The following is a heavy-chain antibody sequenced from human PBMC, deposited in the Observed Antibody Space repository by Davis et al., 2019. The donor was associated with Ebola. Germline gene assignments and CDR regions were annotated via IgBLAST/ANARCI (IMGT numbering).Heavy chain of an antibody. CDR1: GFTFNNST. V-gene: IGHV3-30-3*01. CDR2: ISFDGSIQ. J-gene: IGHJ2*01. CDR3: VRDPALVVTGGGWFFGL. Sequence: GGSLRLSCAASGFTFNNSTMHWVRQAPGKGLEWVAAISFDGSIQYYADSVKGRFTISRDNSKNTLYLQMNSLRAEDTAVYYCVRDPALVVTGGGWFFGLWGRGTLVTVSS. D-gene: IGHD2-21*02.